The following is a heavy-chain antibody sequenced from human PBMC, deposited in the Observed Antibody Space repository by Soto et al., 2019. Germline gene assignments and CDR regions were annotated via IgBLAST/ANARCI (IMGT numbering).Heavy chain of an antibody. J-gene: IGHJ6*02. V-gene: IGHV3-73*01. CDR2: IRTKASNYAT. D-gene: IGHD6-25*01. CDR1: GFSFSGFV. CDR3: TRRRYYYYGLDV. Sequence: GSLRLSCGVSGFSFSGFVVNWVRQAPGKGLEWVGRIRTKASNYATAYGASVKGRFTISRDDSKNTAYLQINSLKIEDTAVYYCTRRRYYYYGLDVWGQGTTVTVSS.